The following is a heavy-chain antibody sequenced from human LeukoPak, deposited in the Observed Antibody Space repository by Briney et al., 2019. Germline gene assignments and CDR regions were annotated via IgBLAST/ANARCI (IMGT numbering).Heavy chain of an antibody. J-gene: IGHJ4*02. CDR1: GFIFNTYG. CDR2: FSGGDGQT. D-gene: IGHD1-1*01. V-gene: IGHV3-23*01. CDR3: ARGIYWSLDS. Sequence: QAGGSLRLSCAISGFIFNTYGMNWVRQTPGKGLEWVSTFSGGDGQTFYANSVKGRFTISRESSRNTVSLQMNSLRVEDTAVYYCARGIYWSLDSWGQGTLVTVSS.